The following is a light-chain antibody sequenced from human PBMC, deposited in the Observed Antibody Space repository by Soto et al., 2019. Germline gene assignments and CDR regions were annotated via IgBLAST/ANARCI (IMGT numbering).Light chain of an antibody. Sequence: DIPMTQSPSSVSASVGDRVTITCRTSQDISSWLAWYQQEPGKAPKLLIYAASILQSGVPSRFSGSGSGTDFTLTISSLQPEDFATYYCQPANSFPLTFGGGTKVEIK. CDR3: QPANSFPLT. CDR1: QDISSW. J-gene: IGKJ4*01. CDR2: AAS. V-gene: IGKV1-12*01.